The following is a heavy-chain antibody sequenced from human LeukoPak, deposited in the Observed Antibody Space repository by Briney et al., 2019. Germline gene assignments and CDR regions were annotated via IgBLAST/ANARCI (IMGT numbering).Heavy chain of an antibody. D-gene: IGHD3-3*01. CDR3: ARGRIRFLEWLST. Sequence: ASVKVSCKASGYTFTGYYMHWVRQAPGRGLEWMGWINPNSGGTNYAQKFQGRVTMTRDTSISTAYMELSRLRSDDTAVYYCARGRIRFLEWLSTWGQGTLVTVSS. V-gene: IGHV1-2*02. J-gene: IGHJ5*02. CDR1: GYTFTGYY. CDR2: INPNSGGT.